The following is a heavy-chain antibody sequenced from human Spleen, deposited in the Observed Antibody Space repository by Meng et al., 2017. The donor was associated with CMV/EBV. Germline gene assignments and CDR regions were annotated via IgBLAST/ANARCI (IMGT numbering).Heavy chain of an antibody. CDR2: VSSSSNFI. CDR1: GFTFSDYY. D-gene: IGHD3-3*01. CDR3: VRDAARRFMPPFDY. V-gene: IGHV3-11*06. J-gene: IGHJ4*02. Sequence: GESLKISCAASGFTFSDYYMSWIRQAPGKGLEWVASVSSSSNFIYYGDSVKGRFTIFRDNAKNSLYLQMNSLTVDDTAVYYCVRDAARRFMPPFDYWGQGTLVTVSS.